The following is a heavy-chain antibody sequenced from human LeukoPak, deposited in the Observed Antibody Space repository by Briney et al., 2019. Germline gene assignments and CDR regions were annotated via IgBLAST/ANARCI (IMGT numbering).Heavy chain of an antibody. V-gene: IGHV3-33*06. D-gene: IGHD2-21*01. J-gene: IGHJ4*02. CDR3: AKDLVNFDY. Sequence: TGGSLRLSCAASGFTFSSYGMHWVRKAPGKGLEWVAVIWYDGRNKYYGDSVKGRFTISRDNSKNTLYLQMNSLRAEDTAVYYCAKDLVNFDYWGQGTLVTVSS. CDR2: IWYDGRNK. CDR1: GFTFSSYG.